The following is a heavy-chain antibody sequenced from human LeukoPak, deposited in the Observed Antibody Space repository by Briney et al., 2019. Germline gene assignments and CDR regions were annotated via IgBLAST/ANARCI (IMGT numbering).Heavy chain of an antibody. CDR2: ISWNSGSI. D-gene: IGHD6-13*01. CDR3: ALGGYSSSWYRN. J-gene: IGHJ4*02. Sequence: GGSLRLSCAASGFTFDDYAMHWVRQAPGKGLEWVSGISWNSGSIGYADSVKGRFTISRDNAKNSLYLQMNSLRAEDMALYYCALGGYSSSWYRNWGQGTLVTVSS. CDR1: GFTFDDYA. V-gene: IGHV3-9*03.